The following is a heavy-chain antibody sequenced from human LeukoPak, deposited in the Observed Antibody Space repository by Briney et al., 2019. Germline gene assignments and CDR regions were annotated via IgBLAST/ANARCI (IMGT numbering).Heavy chain of an antibody. CDR2: IHYSGAT. D-gene: IGHD2-2*01. CDR3: ARSRCSSISCASRGAFDI. V-gene: IGHV4-59*12. Sequence: SETLSLTCTVSGGSISYDYWSWIRQSPGKRLEWIGYIHYSGATNYNPSLKSRVTMSVDTSKNQFSLKLSSVTAADTAVYYCARSRCSSISCASRGAFDIWGQGTMVTVSS. CDR1: GGSISYDY. J-gene: IGHJ3*02.